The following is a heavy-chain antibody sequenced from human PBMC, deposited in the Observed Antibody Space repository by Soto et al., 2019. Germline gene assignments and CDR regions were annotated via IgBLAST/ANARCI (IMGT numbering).Heavy chain of an antibody. V-gene: IGHV1-58*01. CDR3: AADGLNYYDSSGYYYAPFDY. D-gene: IGHD3-22*01. J-gene: IGHJ4*02. CDR1: GFTFTSSA. Sequence: SVKVSCKASGFTFTSSAVQWVRQARGQRLEWIGWIVVGSGNTNYAQKFQERVTITRDMSTSTAYMELSSLRSEDTAVYYCAADGLNYYDSSGYYYAPFDYWGQGTLVTVSS. CDR2: IVVGSGNT.